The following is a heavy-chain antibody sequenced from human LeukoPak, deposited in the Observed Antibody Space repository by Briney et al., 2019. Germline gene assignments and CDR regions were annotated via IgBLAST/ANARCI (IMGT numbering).Heavy chain of an antibody. Sequence: GASVKVSFKASGGTFSIYAISWVRQAPGQGLEWVGRIIPILGIANYAQKLQGRVTMTTDTSTSTAYMELRSLRSDDTAVYYCARDSTIFGVVIAYFDYWGQGTLVTVSS. D-gene: IGHD3-3*01. V-gene: IGHV1-69*04. J-gene: IGHJ4*02. CDR2: IIPILGIA. CDR3: ARDSTIFGVVIAYFDY. CDR1: GGTFSIYA.